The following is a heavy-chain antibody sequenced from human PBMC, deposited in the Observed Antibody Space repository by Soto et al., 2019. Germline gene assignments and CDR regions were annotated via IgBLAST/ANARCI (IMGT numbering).Heavy chain of an antibody. D-gene: IGHD6-13*01. J-gene: IGHJ4*02. V-gene: IGHV3-33*01. Sequence: QVQLVESGGGVVQPGGSLRLSCAASGFTFYNYGMHWVRQAPGKGLEWVAGIWHDASNKYDAGSVKGRFTISRDNSKNMLYLQMNSLRADDTAAYYCAREAGYQETIGQQLPDCWGQGIMVTVSS. CDR3: AREAGYQETIGQQLPDC. CDR2: IWHDASNK. CDR1: GFTFYNYG.